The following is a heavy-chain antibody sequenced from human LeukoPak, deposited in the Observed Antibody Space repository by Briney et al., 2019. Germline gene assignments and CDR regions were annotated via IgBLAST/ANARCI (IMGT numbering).Heavy chain of an antibody. CDR3: ASRAPEYYYDSSGYYYG. D-gene: IGHD3-22*01. Sequence: PSETLSLTCAVYGGSFSGYYWSWIRQPPGKGLEWIGEINHSGSTNYNPSLKSRVTISVDTSKNQFSLKLSSVTAADTAVYYCASRAPEYYYDSSGYYYGWGQGTLVTVSS. CDR2: INHSGST. J-gene: IGHJ4*02. V-gene: IGHV4-34*01. CDR1: GGSFSGYY.